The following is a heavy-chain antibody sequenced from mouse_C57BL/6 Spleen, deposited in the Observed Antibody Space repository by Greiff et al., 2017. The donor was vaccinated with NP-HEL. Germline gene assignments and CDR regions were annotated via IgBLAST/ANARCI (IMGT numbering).Heavy chain of an antibody. CDR3: ARNDYYGNHWYFDV. CDR2: IWSGGST. D-gene: IGHD2-1*01. J-gene: IGHJ1*03. V-gene: IGHV2-2*01. CDR1: GFSLTSYG. Sequence: VKLMESGPGLVQPSQSLSITCTVSGFSLTSYGVHWVRQSPGKGLEWLGVIWSGGSTDYTAAFISRLSISKDNSKSQVFFKMNSLQADDTAIYYCARNDYYGNHWYFDVWGTGTTVTVSS.